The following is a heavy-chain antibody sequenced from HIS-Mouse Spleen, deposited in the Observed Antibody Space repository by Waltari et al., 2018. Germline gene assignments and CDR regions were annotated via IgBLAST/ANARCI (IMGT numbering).Heavy chain of an antibody. CDR1: GGSFSGYY. J-gene: IGHJ4*02. Sequence: QVQLQQWGAGLLKPSETLSLTCAVYGGSFSGYYWSWIRQPPGKGLEGIGESNHSRSTNYNPSLKSRVTISVDTSKNQFSLKLSSVTAADTAVYYCARGARYFDYWGQGTLVTVSS. D-gene: IGHD6-6*01. CDR3: ARGARYFDY. V-gene: IGHV4-34*01. CDR2: SNHSRST.